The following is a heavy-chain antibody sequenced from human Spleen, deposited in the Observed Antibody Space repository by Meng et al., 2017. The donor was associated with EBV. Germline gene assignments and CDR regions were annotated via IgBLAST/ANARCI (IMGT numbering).Heavy chain of an antibody. J-gene: IGHJ4*01. D-gene: IGHD5-24*01. CDR3: ARAVRDGYNFDS. V-gene: IGHV4-61*01. Sequence: HVQPPESCPGLPRPSDTLSLTCTVSGDSFISDNVHWTWIRHAPGKGLEWIGYIYYSGTTNYHPSLKSRLTMSVDTSKNQFSLMMTSVTAADAAVYYCARAVRDGYNFDSWGHGTLVTVSS. CDR1: GDSFISDNVH. CDR2: IYYSGTT.